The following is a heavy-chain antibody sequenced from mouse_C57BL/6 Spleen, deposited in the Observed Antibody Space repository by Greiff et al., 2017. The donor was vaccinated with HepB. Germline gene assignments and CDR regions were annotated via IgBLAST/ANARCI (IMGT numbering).Heavy chain of an antibody. CDR1: GYAFSSSW. D-gene: IGHD1-1*01. CDR3: ANYYGYYAMDY. V-gene: IGHV1-82*01. Sequence: QVQLKESGPELVKPGASVKISCKASGYAFSSSWMNWVKQRPGKGLVWIGRIYPGDGDTNYNGQFKGKATLTADKSSSTAYMQLSSLTSEESAVYFCANYYGYYAMDYWGQGTSVTVSS. J-gene: IGHJ4*01. CDR2: IYPGDGDT.